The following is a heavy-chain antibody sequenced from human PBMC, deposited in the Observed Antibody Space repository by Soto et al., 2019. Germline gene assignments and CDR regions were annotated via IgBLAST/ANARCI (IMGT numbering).Heavy chain of an antibody. V-gene: IGHV3-21*01. Sequence: GGSLRLSCAASGFTFSTYSINWVRQAPGKGLEWVSAISSSSSYIYYADSVKGRFTISRDNAKNTLYLQMNSLRAEDTAVYYCAIRASYYDSSGYFDYWGQGTLVTVSS. D-gene: IGHD3-22*01. J-gene: IGHJ4*02. CDR2: ISSSSSYI. CDR3: AIRASYYDSSGYFDY. CDR1: GFTFSTYS.